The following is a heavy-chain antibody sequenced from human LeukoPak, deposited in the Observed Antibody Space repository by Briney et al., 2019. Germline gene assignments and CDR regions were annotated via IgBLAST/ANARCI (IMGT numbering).Heavy chain of an antibody. CDR2: IYYDGST. D-gene: IGHD3-22*01. Sequence: PSETLSLTCTVSGGSISSYYWSWIRQPPGKGLEWIGYIYYDGSTNYNPSLKSRVTISVDTSKNQFSLKLSSMTAADTAVYYCARPYDSSGYPPFDYWGQEILVTVSS. CDR3: ARPYDSSGYPPFDY. CDR1: GGSISSYY. J-gene: IGHJ4*02. V-gene: IGHV4-59*01.